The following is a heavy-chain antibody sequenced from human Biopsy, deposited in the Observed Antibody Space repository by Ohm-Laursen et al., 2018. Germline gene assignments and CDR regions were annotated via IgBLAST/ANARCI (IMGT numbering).Heavy chain of an antibody. J-gene: IGHJ6*02. V-gene: IGHV4-34*01. CDR1: GESSSGYF. CDR2: INQSGST. D-gene: IGHD5-12*01. CDR3: ARGSGYFKLDA. Sequence: SETLSLTCAVNGESSSGYFWNWIRQPPGKGLEWIGEINQSGSTKYNPSLKRRTTLSADSSNSQFPLRLTSVTAADTAIYYCARGSGYFKLDAWGQGTTVTVSS.